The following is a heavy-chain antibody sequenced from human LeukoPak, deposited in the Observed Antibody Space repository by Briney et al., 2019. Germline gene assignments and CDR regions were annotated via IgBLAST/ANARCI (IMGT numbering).Heavy chain of an antibody. CDR3: AKFGRGVSEDY. D-gene: IGHD3-10*01. CDR2: IKQDGSEK. Sequence: TGGSLRLSCAASEFTFFTYWMTWVRQAPGKGLEWVANIKQDGSEKYYVDSVKGRFTISRDNAKNSLYLQMNSLRAEDTAVYYCAKFGRGVSEDYWGQGTLVTVSS. J-gene: IGHJ4*02. CDR1: EFTFFTYW. V-gene: IGHV3-7*01.